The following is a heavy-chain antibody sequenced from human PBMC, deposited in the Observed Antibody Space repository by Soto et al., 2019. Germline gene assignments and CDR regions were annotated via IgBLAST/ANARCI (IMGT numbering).Heavy chain of an antibody. CDR1: GFTFNTFA. J-gene: IGHJ4*02. V-gene: IGHV3-30*18. Sequence: QVQLVESGGGVVQPGGSLRLSCAASGFTFNTFAMHWVRQAPGKGLKWVGVLSYDGRMQYYADSVKGRFAISRENSKKTLYLQMNSLRADDTAVYDGAKDDGVGTTFRIDYWGQGTLVAVSP. D-gene: IGHD1-26*01. CDR3: AKDDGVGTTFRIDY. CDR2: LSYDGRMQ.